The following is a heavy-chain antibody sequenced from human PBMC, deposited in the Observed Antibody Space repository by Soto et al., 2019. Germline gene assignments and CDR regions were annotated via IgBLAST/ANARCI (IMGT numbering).Heavy chain of an antibody. Sequence: GGSLRLSCAASGFTFTSYAMSWVRQAPGKGLEWVSAMSVSGGYTYYADSVKGRLTISRDSSKNTLYLQMNSLRVEDTAVYYCAKELGGGSYWDSHYYGMDVRGQGTTVTVSS. V-gene: IGHV3-23*01. J-gene: IGHJ6*02. CDR3: AKELGGGSYWDSHYYGMDV. D-gene: IGHD1-26*01. CDR1: GFTFTSYA. CDR2: MSVSGGYT.